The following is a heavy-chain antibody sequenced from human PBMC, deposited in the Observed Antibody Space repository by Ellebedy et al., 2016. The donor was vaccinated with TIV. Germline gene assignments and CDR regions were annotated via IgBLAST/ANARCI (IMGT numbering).Heavy chain of an antibody. CDR3: ARDTSRNYDILTGYYTPYYYGMDV. J-gene: IGHJ6*02. D-gene: IGHD3-9*01. V-gene: IGHV3-21*01. Sequence: GESLKISXAASGFTFSNYSMNWVRHAPGKGLEWVSSISSSSSYIYYADSVKGRFIISRDNAKNSLYLQMNSLRAEDTAGYYCARDTSRNYDILTGYYTPYYYGMDVWGQGTTVTVSS. CDR1: GFTFSNYS. CDR2: ISSSSSYI.